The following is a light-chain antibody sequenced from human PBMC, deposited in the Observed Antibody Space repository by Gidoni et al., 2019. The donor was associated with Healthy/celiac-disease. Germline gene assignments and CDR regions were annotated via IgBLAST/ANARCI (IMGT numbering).Light chain of an antibody. CDR3: SSYTSSSPYV. Sequence: QSALTQPDSVSGSPGKAITISCTGTRSDVGGYNYVSCYQQHPGKAPKLMIYDVSNRPSGVSNRFSGSKSGNTASLTISGLQSEDEADYYCSSYTSSSPYVFGTVTKVTVL. CDR1: RSDVGGYNY. V-gene: IGLV2-14*01. J-gene: IGLJ1*01. CDR2: DVS.